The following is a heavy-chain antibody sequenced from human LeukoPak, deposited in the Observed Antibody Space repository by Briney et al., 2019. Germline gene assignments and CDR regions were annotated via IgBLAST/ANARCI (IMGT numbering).Heavy chain of an antibody. CDR1: GFTFSSYW. J-gene: IGHJ6*02. V-gene: IGHV3-7*01. D-gene: IGHD3-3*01. CDR3: ARVTPPTTYYDFWSGYYYYYGMDV. CDR2: IKQDGSEK. Sequence: GGSLRLSCAASGFTFSSYWMSWVRQAPGKGLEWVANIKQDGSEKYYVDSVKGRFTISRDNAKNSLYLQMNSLRAEDTAVYYCARVTPPTTYYDFWSGYYYYYGMDVWGQGTTVTVSS.